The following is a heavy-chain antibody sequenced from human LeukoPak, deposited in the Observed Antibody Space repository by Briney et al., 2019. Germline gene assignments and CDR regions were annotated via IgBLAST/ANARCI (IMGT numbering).Heavy chain of an antibody. CDR2: ISINRGNT. J-gene: IGHJ4*02. Sequence: ASVKVSCKASGYTSTNYGISWVRQAPGQGLEWMGWISINRGNTNYAQKFQGRVTVTRDTSISTAYMELSRLRSDDTAVYYCAREMTTVTTLFDYWGQGTLVTVSS. D-gene: IGHD4-17*01. CDR1: GYTSTNYG. CDR3: AREMTTVTTLFDY. V-gene: IGHV1-18*01.